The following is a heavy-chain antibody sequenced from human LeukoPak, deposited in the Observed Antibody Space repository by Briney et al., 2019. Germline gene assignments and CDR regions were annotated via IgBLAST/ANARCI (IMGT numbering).Heavy chain of an antibody. CDR2: ISYDGSNK. J-gene: IGHJ6*04. V-gene: IGHV3-30*03. CDR3: ARIHSGYEPPKEYYGMDV. Sequence: GGALRLSRVASGVSFSDFGMHWGRQALGKGLGRGSVISYDGSNKYYADSVKGRFTISRDNSKNTLYMQVNSLKSEDTAVYYCARIHSGYEPPKEYYGMDVWGKGTTVTVSS. D-gene: IGHD5-12*01. CDR1: GVSFSDFG.